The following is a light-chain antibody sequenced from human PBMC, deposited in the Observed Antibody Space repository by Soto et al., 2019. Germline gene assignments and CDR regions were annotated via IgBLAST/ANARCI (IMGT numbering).Light chain of an antibody. Sequence: DLDMTQSPSSLSASVGDRVTLTCRASQSISTYVHWYQQKPGKAPKLLIYDASSLQSGVPSRFSGSGSGTDFPLTLSSLQPEDCATYYCQQTFTPPYGFGQGPKLEGK. CDR1: QSISTY. CDR3: QQTFTPPYG. CDR2: DAS. J-gene: IGKJ2*03. V-gene: IGKV1-39*01.